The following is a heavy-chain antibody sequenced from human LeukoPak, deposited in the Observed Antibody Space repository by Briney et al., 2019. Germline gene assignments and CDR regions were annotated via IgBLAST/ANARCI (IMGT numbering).Heavy chain of an antibody. CDR2: LNHNGGT. D-gene: IGHD2-8*01. V-gene: IGHV4-34*01. Sequence: SETLSLTCGVFGGSLSDSFWSWLRQSPVKGLEWIGELNHNGGTNYNPSLAGRITMSVDTSKNQFSLRLSSVTAADTAVYYCARLHCASGVCHQTFDSRGQGTLVTVSS. J-gene: IGHJ4*02. CDR1: GGSLSDSF. CDR3: ARLHCASGVCHQTFDS.